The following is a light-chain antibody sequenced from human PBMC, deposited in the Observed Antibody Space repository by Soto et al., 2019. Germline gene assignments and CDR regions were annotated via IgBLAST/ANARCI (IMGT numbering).Light chain of an antibody. CDR2: TAS. V-gene: IGKV1-39*01. J-gene: IGKJ1*01. Sequence: EIQMIQSPSSLSTSVGDRVTITCRASQSISTFLNWYQQKPGKAPKLLISTASSLQSGVPSTFSGSGSGTDFTLTIRSLQPEDSATYYCQQSYSSPRTFGHGTKVDIK. CDR3: QQSYSSPRT. CDR1: QSISTF.